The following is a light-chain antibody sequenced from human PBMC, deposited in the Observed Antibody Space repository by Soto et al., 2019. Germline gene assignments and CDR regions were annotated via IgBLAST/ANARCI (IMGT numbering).Light chain of an antibody. CDR2: AAS. J-gene: IGKJ2*01. Sequence: DVQMTQSPSSLSASVGDRVTITCRASRDISSSLAWYQQKPGKVPKLLIYAASTLHAGVQSRFSGGGSGTLFTVTINSLQPEDVTTYYCQKYNNAPNTFGRGTRLEIK. CDR1: RDISSS. V-gene: IGKV1-27*01. CDR3: QKYNNAPNT.